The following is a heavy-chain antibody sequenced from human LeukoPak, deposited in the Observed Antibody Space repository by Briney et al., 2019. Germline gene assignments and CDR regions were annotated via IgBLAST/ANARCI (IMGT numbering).Heavy chain of an antibody. CDR3: ARKYCSSTSCYFTNMDV. D-gene: IGHD2-2*01. Sequence: HTGGSLRLSCAASGFTFSSYGMHWVRQAPGKGLEWVAFIRYDGSNKYYADSVKGRFTISRDNSKNTLYLQMNSLRAEDTAVYYCARKYCSSTSCYFTNMDVWGKGTTVTVSS. CDR1: GFTFSSYG. CDR2: IRYDGSNK. J-gene: IGHJ6*03. V-gene: IGHV3-30*02.